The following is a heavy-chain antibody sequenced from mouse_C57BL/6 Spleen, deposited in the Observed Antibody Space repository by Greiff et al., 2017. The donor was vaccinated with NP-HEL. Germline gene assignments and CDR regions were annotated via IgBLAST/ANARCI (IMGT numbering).Heavy chain of an antibody. Sequence: QVQLQQPGAELVKPGASVKMSCKASGYTFTSYWITWVKQRPGQGLEWIGDIYPGSGSTNYNEKFKSKATLTVDTSSSTAYLQLSSLTCEDSAVLYCARSETRVTTYAMEQGGQETSDTV. J-gene: IGHJ4*01. CDR3: ARSETRVTTYAMEQ. CDR1: GYTFTSYW. CDR2: IYPGSGST. D-gene: IGHD2-1*01. V-gene: IGHV1-55*01.